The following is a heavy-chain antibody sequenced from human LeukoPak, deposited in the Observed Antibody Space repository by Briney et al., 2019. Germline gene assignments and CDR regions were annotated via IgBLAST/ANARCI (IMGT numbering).Heavy chain of an antibody. Sequence: GGSLRLSCAASGFTFSSYEMNWVRQAPGKGLEWVSYISSSGNTIYYADSVKGRFTISRDNAKNSLYLQMNSLRAEDTAVYYCSRDRHCIGSTCYGLWGQGTRVTVSS. D-gene: IGHD2-2*01. CDR1: GFTFSSYE. CDR2: ISSSGNTI. CDR3: SRDRHCIGSTCYGL. J-gene: IGHJ4*02. V-gene: IGHV3-48*03.